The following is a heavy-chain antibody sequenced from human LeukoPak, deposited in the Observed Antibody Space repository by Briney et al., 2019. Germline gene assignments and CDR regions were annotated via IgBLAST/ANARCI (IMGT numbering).Heavy chain of an antibody. CDR3: ARAGDIDAFDI. CDR1: GFTFSDYY. Sequence: GGSLRLSCAASGFTFSDYYMSWVRQAPGKGLEWVSYISSSSSYTNYADSVKGRFTISRDNAKNSLYLQMNSLRAEDTAVYYCARAGDIDAFDIWGQGTMVTVSS. V-gene: IGHV3-11*06. D-gene: IGHD2-15*01. J-gene: IGHJ3*02. CDR2: ISSSSSYT.